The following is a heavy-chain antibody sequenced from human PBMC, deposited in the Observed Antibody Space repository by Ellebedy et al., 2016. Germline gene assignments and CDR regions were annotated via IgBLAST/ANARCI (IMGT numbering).Heavy chain of an antibody. CDR1: GGSISSSSHF. CDR3: ARSMVVAYFNL. D-gene: IGHD2-15*01. J-gene: IGHJ2*01. V-gene: IGHV4-39*01. Sequence: SETLSLTXSVSGGSISSSSHFWGWIRQSPGEGLEWIGSIYYRGSTYYIPSLKSRVTISVDTSKNQFSLNLNSVTAADTAVYYCARSMVVAYFNLWGRGTLVTVSS. CDR2: IYYRGST.